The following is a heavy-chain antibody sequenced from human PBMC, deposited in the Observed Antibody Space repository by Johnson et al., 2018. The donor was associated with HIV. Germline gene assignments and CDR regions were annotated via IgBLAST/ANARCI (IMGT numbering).Heavy chain of an antibody. D-gene: IGHD6-6*01. CDR3: ARDRRDVSSSRWFGPTRRAFDI. J-gene: IGHJ3*02. CDR2: ISYDGSNK. Sequence: QVQLVESGGGVVQPGRSLRLSCAASGFTFSSYGMHWVRQAPGKGLEWVAVISYDGSNKYYADSVKGRFTISRDNSKNTLYLQMNSLRAEDTAVYYCARDRRDVSSSRWFGPTRRAFDIWGQGTMVTVSS. CDR1: GFTFSSYG. V-gene: IGHV3-33*05.